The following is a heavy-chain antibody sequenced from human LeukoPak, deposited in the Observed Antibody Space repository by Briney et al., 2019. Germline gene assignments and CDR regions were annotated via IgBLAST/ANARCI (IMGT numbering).Heavy chain of an antibody. CDR2: IYYSGST. CDR1: GGSISSGGYY. V-gene: IGHV4-31*03. Sequence: SETLSLICTVSGGSISSGGYYWSWIRQHPGKGLEWIGYIYYSGSTYYNPSLKSRVTISVDTSKNQFSLKLSSVTAADTAVYYCARDANWNYGRAFDIWGQGTMVTVSS. J-gene: IGHJ3*02. D-gene: IGHD1-7*01. CDR3: ARDANWNYGRAFDI.